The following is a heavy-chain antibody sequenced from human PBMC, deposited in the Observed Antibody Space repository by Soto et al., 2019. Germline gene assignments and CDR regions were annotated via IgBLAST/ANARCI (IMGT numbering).Heavy chain of an antibody. D-gene: IGHD3-22*01. CDR3: ARDRVESGYPEYFQH. V-gene: IGHV3-53*01. CDR2: IYRGGST. J-gene: IGHJ1*01. CDR1: GFTVSSNY. Sequence: EVQLVESGGGLIQPGGSLRLSCAASGFTVSSNYMSWVRQAPGKGLEWVSVIYRGGSTYYADSVKGRFTISRDNSKNPLYLQMNSLSAEDTAVYYCARDRVESGYPEYFQHWGQGTLVTVSS.